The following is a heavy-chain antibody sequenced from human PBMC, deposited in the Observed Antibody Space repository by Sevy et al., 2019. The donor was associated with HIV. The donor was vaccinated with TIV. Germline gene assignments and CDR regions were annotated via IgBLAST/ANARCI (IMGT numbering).Heavy chain of an antibody. J-gene: IGHJ4*02. V-gene: IGHV4-61*01. Sequence: SETLSLTCAVSGVSVTSDTYYWSWIRQPPGNGLEWIGYVYHTGSTNYSPSFKSRVTISIDTSKNPFSLSLFSVADADTAMYYCAMEPYFFDKSGYFWDYWGQGILVIVSS. CDR1: GVSVTSDTYY. D-gene: IGHD3-22*01. CDR3: AMEPYFFDKSGYFWDY. CDR2: VYHTGST.